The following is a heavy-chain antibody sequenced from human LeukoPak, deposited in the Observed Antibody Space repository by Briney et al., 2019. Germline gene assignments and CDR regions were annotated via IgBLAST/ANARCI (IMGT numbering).Heavy chain of an antibody. CDR2: ISGSGGST. V-gene: IGHV3-23*01. CDR3: AKGYYYDSSGSLFDP. J-gene: IGHJ5*02. D-gene: IGHD3-22*01. Sequence: GGSLRLSCAASGLNISGNAMTWVCQAPGKGLEWVSAISGSGGSTYYADSVKGRFTISRDNSKNTLYLQMNSLRAEDTAVYYCAKGYYYDSSGSLFDPWGQGTLVTVSS. CDR1: GLNISGNA.